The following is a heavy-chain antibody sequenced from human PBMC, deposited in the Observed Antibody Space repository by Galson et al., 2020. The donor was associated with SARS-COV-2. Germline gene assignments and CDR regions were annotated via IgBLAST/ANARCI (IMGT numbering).Heavy chain of an antibody. V-gene: IGHV5-51*01. CDR1: GYSFTNYW. CDR3: ARQGGSTGYYSYFDL. Sequence: KIGESLKISCKGSGYSFTNYWIAWVRQMPGHDLEWMGNIYPGDSDTTYSPSFQGQVTISADKSISTAYLQWSSLKASDTAMYYCARQGGSTGYYSYFDLWGRGTLVTVSS. D-gene: IGHD3-22*01. J-gene: IGHJ2*01. CDR2: IYPGDSDT.